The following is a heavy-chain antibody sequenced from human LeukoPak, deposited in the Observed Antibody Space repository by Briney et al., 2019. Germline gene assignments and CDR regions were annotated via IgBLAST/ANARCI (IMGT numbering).Heavy chain of an antibody. V-gene: IGHV1-18*01. Sequence: ASVKVSCKASGYTFTNYGISWMRQAPGQGLEWMGWISAYNGNKNYAHKLQGRVTITTDTSTSTDYMELRSLRSDDTAVYYCARVGDFWSGYTTYYMDVWGKGTTVTVSS. J-gene: IGHJ6*03. CDR2: ISAYNGNK. CDR1: GYTFTNYG. D-gene: IGHD3-3*01. CDR3: ARVGDFWSGYTTYYMDV.